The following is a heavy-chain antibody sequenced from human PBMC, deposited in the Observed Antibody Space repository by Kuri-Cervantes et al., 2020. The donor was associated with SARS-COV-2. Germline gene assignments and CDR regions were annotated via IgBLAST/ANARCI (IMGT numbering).Heavy chain of an antibody. CDR1: GGSFSGSY. V-gene: IGHV4-34*01. CDR3: ARVPEGGYSFQH. CDR2: ITQYGST. D-gene: IGHD6-13*01. J-gene: IGHJ1*01. Sequence: SETLSLTCSVYGGSFSGSYWSWVRQSPEKGLEWIGEITQYGSTSHNPSLGSRVTISRDTSENQFSLKLSSVTAADTAVYYCARVPEGGYSFQHWGQGTLVTVSS.